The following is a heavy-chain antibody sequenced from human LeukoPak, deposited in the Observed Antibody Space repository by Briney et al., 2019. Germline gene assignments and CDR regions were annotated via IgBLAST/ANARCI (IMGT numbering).Heavy chain of an antibody. J-gene: IGHJ5*02. D-gene: IGHD1-7*01. CDR2: IYYTGST. CDR1: GGSISNYY. Sequence: PSETLSLTCTVSGGSISNYYWNWIRQPPGKGLEWIGYIYYTGSTNYNPSLKSRVTMSVDTSKNQFSLNLKSVTAADTAVYYCARGGNWNYENWFDPWGQGTLVTVSS. CDR3: ARGGNWNYENWFDP. V-gene: IGHV4-59*01.